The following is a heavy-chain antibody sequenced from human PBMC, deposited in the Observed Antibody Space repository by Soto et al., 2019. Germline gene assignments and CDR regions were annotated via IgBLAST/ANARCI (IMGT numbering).Heavy chain of an antibody. CDR3: ARAAFPRNYCAFDV. V-gene: IGHV4-4*07. Sequence: AETLSLTCTVSGDFISYYSLAWIRQSAGKGLEWIGRVYSTGTIFYNASLERRGTMSVYTSNNQFSLKLTSGKAADTAVEYCARAAFPRNYCAFDVWGQGTTVTVSS. CDR2: VYSTGTI. CDR1: GDFISYYS. J-gene: IGHJ6*02. D-gene: IGHD1-7*01.